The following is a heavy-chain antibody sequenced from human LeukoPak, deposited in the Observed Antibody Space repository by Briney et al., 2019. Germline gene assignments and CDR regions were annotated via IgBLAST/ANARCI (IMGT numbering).Heavy chain of an antibody. CDR1: GFTLSDYY. D-gene: IGHD2-15*01. V-gene: IGHV3-11*04. CDR3: ARNGAYCSGGRCYEAAFDI. Sequence: GGSLRLSCAASGFTLSDYYMSWIRQAPGKGLEWVSYINKSAGTIYYADSVKGRFTISRDNAKNTVYLQMNSLRAEDTAVYYCARNGAYCSGGRCYEAAFDIWGQGTMVTVSS. J-gene: IGHJ3*02. CDR2: INKSAGTI.